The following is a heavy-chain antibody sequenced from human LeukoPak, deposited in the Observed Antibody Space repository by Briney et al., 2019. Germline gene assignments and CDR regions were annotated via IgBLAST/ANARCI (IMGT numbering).Heavy chain of an antibody. CDR3: ARSNSSGVDLDY. CDR1: GSSISSGGYY. J-gene: IGHJ4*02. CDR2: IYYSGST. Sequence: SETLSLTCTVSGSSISSGGYYWSWIRQHPGKGLEWIGYIYYSGSTYYNPSLKSRVTISVDTSKNQFSLKLSSVTAADTAVYYCARSNSSGVDLDYWGQGTLVTVSS. V-gene: IGHV4-31*03. D-gene: IGHD5-18*01.